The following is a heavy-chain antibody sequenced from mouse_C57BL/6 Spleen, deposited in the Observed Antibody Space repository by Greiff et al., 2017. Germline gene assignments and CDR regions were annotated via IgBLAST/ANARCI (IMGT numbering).Heavy chain of an antibody. V-gene: IGHV1-55*01. J-gene: IGHJ4*01. CDR1: GYTFTSYW. CDR3: AKGFGSSYRGYAMDY. CDR2: IYPGSGST. Sequence: LQQPGAELVKPGASVKMSCKASGYTFTSYWITWVKQRPGQGLEWIGDIYPGSGSTNYNEKFKSKATLTVDTSSSTAYMQLSSLTSEDSAVYYCAKGFGSSYRGYAMDYWGQGTSVTVSS. D-gene: IGHD1-1*01.